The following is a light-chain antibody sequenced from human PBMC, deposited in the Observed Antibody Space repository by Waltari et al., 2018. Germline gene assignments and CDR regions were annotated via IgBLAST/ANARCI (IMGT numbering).Light chain of an antibody. Sequence: EVVLTQSPDTLSVSPGERATLSCRTSRSVNSNLAWYQHKPGQAPRLLMYGASTRPTSIPARFSGSESGTEFTLTITSLQSEDFAVYYCQQYNNWPLTFGGGTKVEI. V-gene: IGKV3-15*01. CDR1: RSVNSN. J-gene: IGKJ4*01. CDR3: QQYNNWPLT. CDR2: GAS.